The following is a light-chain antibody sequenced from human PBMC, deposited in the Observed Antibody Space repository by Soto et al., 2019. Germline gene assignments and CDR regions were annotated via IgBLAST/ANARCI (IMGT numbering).Light chain of an antibody. V-gene: IGKV3-15*01. CDR3: LQDYGYPRT. Sequence: ERVTTQSPATLSVSPGERATLSCRASQSVSSNLAWYQQKPGQAPRLLIYGASTRATGIPARFSGSGSGTEFTLTISSLQPEDFATYYCLQDYGYPRTFGQGTKVDIK. CDR2: GAS. J-gene: IGKJ1*01. CDR1: QSVSSN.